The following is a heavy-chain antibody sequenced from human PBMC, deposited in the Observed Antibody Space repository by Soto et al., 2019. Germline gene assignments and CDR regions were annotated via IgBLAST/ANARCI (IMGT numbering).Heavy chain of an antibody. J-gene: IGHJ4*02. Sequence: QVQLVQSGAEVKKPGSSVKVSCKASGGTFSSYAISWVRKAPGQGLEWMGGIIPIFGTANYAQKFQGRVTITADESTSTAYMELSSLRSEDTAVYYCARVSYDILTGYYGLFSAHSWGQGTLVTVSS. CDR1: GGTFSSYA. V-gene: IGHV1-69*01. D-gene: IGHD3-9*01. CDR3: ARVSYDILTGYYGLFSAHS. CDR2: IIPIFGTA.